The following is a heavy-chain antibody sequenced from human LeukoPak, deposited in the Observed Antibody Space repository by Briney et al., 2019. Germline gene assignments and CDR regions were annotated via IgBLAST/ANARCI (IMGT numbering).Heavy chain of an antibody. D-gene: IGHD1-26*01. CDR2: MYHSGST. CDR3: ARGRHGSEGYYFDY. Sequence: SETLSLTCTVSGYSISTGYYWGWIRQPPGKGLEWIGSMYHSGSTYYNPSLKSRVTMSADTSKNQFSLKLNSVTAADTAVYYCARGRHGSEGYYFDYWGQGTLVTVSS. J-gene: IGHJ4*02. V-gene: IGHV4-38-2*02. CDR1: GYSISTGYY.